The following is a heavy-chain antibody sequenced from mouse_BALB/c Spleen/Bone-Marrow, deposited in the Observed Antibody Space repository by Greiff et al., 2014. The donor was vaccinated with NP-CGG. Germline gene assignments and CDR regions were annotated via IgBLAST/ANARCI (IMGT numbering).Heavy chain of an antibody. Sequence: EVQLQHSGAELVKPGASVKLSCTASGFNIKDTYMHWVKQRPEQGLEWIGRIDPANGNTKYDPKFQGKATITADTSSNTAYLQLSSLTSEDTAVYYCASYYYGSAWFAYWGQGTLVTVSA. CDR3: ASYYYGSAWFAY. J-gene: IGHJ3*01. V-gene: IGHV14-3*02. CDR2: IDPANGNT. CDR1: GFNIKDTY. D-gene: IGHD1-1*01.